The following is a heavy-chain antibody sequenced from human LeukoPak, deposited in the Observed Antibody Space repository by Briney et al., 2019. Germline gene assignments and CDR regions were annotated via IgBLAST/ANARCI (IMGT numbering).Heavy chain of an antibody. D-gene: IGHD6-13*01. Sequence: GGSLRLSCAASGFTFSSYGMHWVRQAPGKGLEWVAVIWYDGSNKYYADSVKGRFTISRDNSKNTLYLQMNSLRAEDTAVYYCAREGGRLAAAGTSRNYFDYWGQGTLVTVSS. J-gene: IGHJ4*02. CDR2: IWYDGSNK. V-gene: IGHV3-33*01. CDR3: AREGGRLAAAGTSRNYFDY. CDR1: GFTFSSYG.